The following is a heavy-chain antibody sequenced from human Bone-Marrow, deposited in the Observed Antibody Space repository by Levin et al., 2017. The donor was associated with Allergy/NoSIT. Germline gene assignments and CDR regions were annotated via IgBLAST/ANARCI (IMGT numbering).Heavy chain of an antibody. CDR1: GDRVSSNSAA. CDR2: TYYRSKWYN. Sequence: SQTLSLTCAISGDRVSSNSAAWNWIRQSPLRGLEWLGRTYYRSKWYNDYAVSVKSRITIKPDTSKNQFSLQLNSVIPEDTAVYYCAREPGAVYSSGDSWGQGTLVTVSS. J-gene: IGHJ4*02. D-gene: IGHD6-25*01. CDR3: AREPGAVYSSGDS. V-gene: IGHV6-1*01.